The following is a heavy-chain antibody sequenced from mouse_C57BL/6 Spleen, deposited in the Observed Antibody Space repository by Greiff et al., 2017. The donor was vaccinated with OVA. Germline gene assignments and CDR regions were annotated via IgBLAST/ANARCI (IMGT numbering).Heavy chain of an antibody. D-gene: IGHD2-5*01. CDR3: ARSPYYSNFYFDY. V-gene: IGHV1-26*01. Sequence: EVKLMESGPELVKPGASVKISCKASGYTFTDYYMNWVKQSHGKSLEWIGDINPNNGGTSYNQKFKGKATLTVDKSSSTAYMELRSLTSEDSAVYYCARSPYYSNFYFDYWGQGTTLTVSS. CDR1: GYTFTDYY. J-gene: IGHJ2*01. CDR2: INPNNGGT.